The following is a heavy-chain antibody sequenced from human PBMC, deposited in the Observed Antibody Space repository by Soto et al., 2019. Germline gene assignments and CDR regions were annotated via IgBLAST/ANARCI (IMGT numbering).Heavy chain of an antibody. CDR3: ATDREYSNPLDGMDV. CDR2: ISGSGGST. Sequence: GGSLRLSCGASGFTFSSYAMSWVRQAPGKGLEWVSAISGSGGSTYYADSVKGRFTISRDNSKNTLYLQMNSLRAEDTAVYYCATDREYSNPLDGMDVWGQGTTVTVSS. D-gene: IGHD4-4*01. J-gene: IGHJ6*02. CDR1: GFTFSSYA. V-gene: IGHV3-23*01.